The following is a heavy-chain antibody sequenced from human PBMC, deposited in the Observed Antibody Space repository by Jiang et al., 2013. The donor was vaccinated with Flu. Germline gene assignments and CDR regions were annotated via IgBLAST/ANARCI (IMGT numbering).Heavy chain of an antibody. CDR3: ARGGPNLHYNY. J-gene: IGHJ4*02. Sequence: EWMGINQPYVVVGTSYAQKFQGRVTMTRDTSTSTVYMELSSLRSEDTAVYYCARGGPNLHYNYWGQGTLVTVSS. CDR2: NQPYVVVGT. V-gene: IGHV1-46*01. D-gene: IGHD4-11*01.